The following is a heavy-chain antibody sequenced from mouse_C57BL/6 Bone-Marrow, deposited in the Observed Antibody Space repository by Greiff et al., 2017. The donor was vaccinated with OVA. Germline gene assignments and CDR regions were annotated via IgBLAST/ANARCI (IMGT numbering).Heavy chain of an antibody. J-gene: IGHJ3*01. D-gene: IGHD1-1*01. V-gene: IGHV14-4*01. Sequence: EVQVVESGAELVRPGASVNLSCPASGFKFKDDYIPWGKQRPEQGLEWIGWIDPENGDTEFASKFQGKATITADTSSNTAYLQLNSLTSEDTAVYYCARGGLLRGAWFAYWGQGTLVTVSA. CDR3: ARGGLLRGAWFAY. CDR1: GFKFKDDY. CDR2: IDPENGDT.